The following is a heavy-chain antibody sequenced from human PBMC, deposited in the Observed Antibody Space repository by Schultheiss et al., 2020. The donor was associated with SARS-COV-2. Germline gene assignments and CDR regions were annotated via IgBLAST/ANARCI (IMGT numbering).Heavy chain of an antibody. J-gene: IGHJ6*02. Sequence: SETLSLTCAVYGGSFSGYYWSWIRQPPGKGLEWIGYIYYSGSTNYNPSLKSRVTISVDTSKNQFSLKLSSVTAADTAVYYCARGKDYYYYGMDVWGQGTTVTVSS. CDR2: IYYSGST. CDR3: ARGKDYYYYGMDV. CDR1: GGSFSGYY. D-gene: IGHD3-10*01. V-gene: IGHV4-59*12.